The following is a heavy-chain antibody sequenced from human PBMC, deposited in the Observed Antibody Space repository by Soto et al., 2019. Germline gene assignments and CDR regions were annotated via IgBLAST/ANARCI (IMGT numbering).Heavy chain of an antibody. J-gene: IGHJ3*02. Sequence: QVKLVQSGAEVKKPGASVKVSCKASGYTFTGYYIHWVRQAPGQGLEWMGWINPNSGGTNYAQKFQGRVTVTSDTSISTAYMELNRLRSDDTAVYYCARDSYYDILTGYSRNAFDIWGQGTMVTVSS. CDR2: INPNSGGT. CDR3: ARDSYYDILTGYSRNAFDI. CDR1: GYTFTGYY. V-gene: IGHV1-2*02. D-gene: IGHD3-9*01.